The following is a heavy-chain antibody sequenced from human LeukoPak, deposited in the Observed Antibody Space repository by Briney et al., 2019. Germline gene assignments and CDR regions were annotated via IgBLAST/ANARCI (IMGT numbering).Heavy chain of an antibody. D-gene: IGHD5-18*01. Sequence: SETLSLTCTVSGGSISSYYWSWIRQPPGKGLEWIGYIYYSGSTNYDPSLKSRVTISVDTSKNQFSLKLSSVTAADTAVYYCARGARGYSYGDYFYYGMDVWGQGTTVTVSS. CDR3: ARGARGYSYGDYFYYGMDV. CDR2: IYYSGST. J-gene: IGHJ6*02. CDR1: GGSISSYY. V-gene: IGHV4-59*01.